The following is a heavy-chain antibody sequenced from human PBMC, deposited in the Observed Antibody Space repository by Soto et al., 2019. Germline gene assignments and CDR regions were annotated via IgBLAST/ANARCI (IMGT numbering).Heavy chain of an antibody. CDR3: ARSYDFWSGYYCY. V-gene: IGHV4-59*01. CDR2: IYYSGST. CDR1: GGSISSYY. D-gene: IGHD3-3*01. Sequence: PETLSLTCTVSGGSISSYYWSWIRQPPGKGLEWIGYIYYSGSTNYNPSLKSRVTISVDTSKNQFSLKLSSVTAADTAVYYCARSYDFWSGYYCYWGQGTLVTVSS. J-gene: IGHJ4*02.